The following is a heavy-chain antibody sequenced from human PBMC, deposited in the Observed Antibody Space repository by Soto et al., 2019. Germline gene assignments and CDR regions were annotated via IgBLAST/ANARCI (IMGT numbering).Heavy chain of an antibody. Sequence: GGSLRLSCVASGFTFSSYWMSWVRQAPGKGLEWVANIKQDGSEKYYVDSVKGRFTISRDNAKNSLYLQMNSLRAEDTAVYYCARDHKGELEYWGQGTLVTVSS. CDR2: IKQDGSEK. D-gene: IGHD3-16*01. CDR1: GFTFSSYW. CDR3: ARDHKGELEY. V-gene: IGHV3-7*01. J-gene: IGHJ4*02.